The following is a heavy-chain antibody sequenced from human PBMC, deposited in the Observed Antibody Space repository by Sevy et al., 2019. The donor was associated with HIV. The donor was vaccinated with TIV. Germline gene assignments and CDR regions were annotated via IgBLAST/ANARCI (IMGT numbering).Heavy chain of an antibody. Sequence: SETVSLKCSVSGYSISSGFYWGWIRQSPGEGLEWIGSMYHTGGAFYTPSLKRRVTISLDTSKNQFSLKLTSMTAADTAIYYCARIGGSHRYFDNWGQGTLVTVSS. CDR1: GYSISSGFY. CDR2: MYHTGGA. CDR3: ARIGGSHRYFDN. J-gene: IGHJ4*02. D-gene: IGHD3-16*01. V-gene: IGHV4-38-2*01.